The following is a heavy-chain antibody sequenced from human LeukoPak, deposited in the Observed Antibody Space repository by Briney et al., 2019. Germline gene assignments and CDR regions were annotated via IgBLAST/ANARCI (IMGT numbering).Heavy chain of an antibody. CDR2: IYYSGST. D-gene: IGHD4-17*01. Sequence: SETLSLTCTVSGGSVSSGSYYWSWMRQPPGKGLEWIGYIYYSGSTTYNPSLKSRVTISVDTSKHKFSLKLSSVTAADTAVYYCARVPISTTARGYFDYWGQGTLVTVSS. J-gene: IGHJ4*02. CDR1: GGSVSSGSYY. CDR3: ARVPISTTARGYFDY. V-gene: IGHV4-61*01.